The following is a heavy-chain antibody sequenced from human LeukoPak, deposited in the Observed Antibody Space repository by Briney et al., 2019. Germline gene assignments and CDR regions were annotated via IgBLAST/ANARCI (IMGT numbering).Heavy chain of an antibody. CDR3: AKDRSEFWSGYYDAFDM. J-gene: IGHJ3*02. V-gene: IGHV3-30*02. CDR1: GFSFRLFG. D-gene: IGHD3-3*01. Sequence: SGGSLRLSCAASGFSFRLFGMDWVRQAPGKGLEWVAFIRYDGSSKHYADSVKGRYTISRDNSKNTLYLQMNSLRPEDTALYYCAKDRSEFWSGYYDAFDMWGQGTMVTVSS. CDR2: IRYDGSSK.